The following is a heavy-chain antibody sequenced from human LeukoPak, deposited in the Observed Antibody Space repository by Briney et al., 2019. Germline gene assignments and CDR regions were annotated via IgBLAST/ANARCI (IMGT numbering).Heavy chain of an antibody. D-gene: IGHD3/OR15-3a*01. V-gene: IGHV3-21*01. CDR2: ISSSSSYI. Sequence: GGSLRLSCAASGFSVSSNYVSWVRQAPGKGLEWVSSISSSSSYIYYADSVKGRFTISRDNAKNSLYLQMNSLRAEDTAVYYCARGGLHDYFDYWGQGTLVTVSS. CDR3: ARGGLHDYFDY. J-gene: IGHJ4*02. CDR1: GFSVSSNY.